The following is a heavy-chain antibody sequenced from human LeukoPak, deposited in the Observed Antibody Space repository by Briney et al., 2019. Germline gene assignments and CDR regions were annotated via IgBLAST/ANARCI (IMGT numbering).Heavy chain of an antibody. V-gene: IGHV2-5*02. CDR2: IYWDDDK. Sequence: ESGPTLVKPTQTLTLTCAFSGFSLTTRGVGVGWIRQPPGKALEWLALIYWDDDKRYSPSLKSRLTITKDTSKKQVVLTVTNLDPVDTATYYCARLAYYDNSGSSRPFDIWGQGTRVTVSS. CDR3: ARLAYYDNSGSSRPFDI. J-gene: IGHJ3*02. CDR1: GFSLTTRGVG. D-gene: IGHD3-22*01.